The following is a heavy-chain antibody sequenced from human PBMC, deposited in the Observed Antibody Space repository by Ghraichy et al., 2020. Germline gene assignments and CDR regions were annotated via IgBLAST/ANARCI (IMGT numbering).Heavy chain of an antibody. V-gene: IGHV3-21*01. CDR1: GFTFSSYS. CDR2: ISSSSYI. J-gene: IGHJ4*02. D-gene: IGHD6-19*01. Sequence: ETLSLTCAASGFTFSSYSMNWVRQAPGKGLEWVSSISSSSYIYYADSVKGRFTISRDNAKNSLYLQMNSLRAEDTAVYYCASLAVAGTRGFDYWGQGTLVTVSS. CDR3: ASLAVAGTRGFDY.